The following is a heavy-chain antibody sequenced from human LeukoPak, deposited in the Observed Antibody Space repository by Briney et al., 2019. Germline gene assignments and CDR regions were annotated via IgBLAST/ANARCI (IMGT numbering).Heavy chain of an antibody. CDR2: ISSSGSFI. V-gene: IGHV3-48*03. CDR1: GFTFSSYE. CDR3: ARNDYFDY. J-gene: IGHJ4*02. Sequence: PGGSLRLSCAASGFTFSSYEMNWVRQAPGKGLEWVSYISSSGSFIYYADSVKGRFTISRDNAKNSLYLQMNSLRAEDTAVYYCARNDYFDYWGQGTLVTVS.